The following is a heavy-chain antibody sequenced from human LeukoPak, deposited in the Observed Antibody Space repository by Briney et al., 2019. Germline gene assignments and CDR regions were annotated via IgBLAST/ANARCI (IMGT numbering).Heavy chain of an antibody. CDR2: ISYDGSNK. CDR1: GFTFSSYG. D-gene: IGHD6-13*01. J-gene: IGHJ4*02. Sequence: GRSLRLSCAASGFTFSSYGMHWVRQAPGKGLEWVAVISYDGSNKYYADSVKGRFTISRDNSKNTLYLEMNSLRAEDTAVYYCANSLEGVDIAAADYRGQGTLVTVSS. V-gene: IGHV3-30*18. CDR3: ANSLEGVDIAAADY.